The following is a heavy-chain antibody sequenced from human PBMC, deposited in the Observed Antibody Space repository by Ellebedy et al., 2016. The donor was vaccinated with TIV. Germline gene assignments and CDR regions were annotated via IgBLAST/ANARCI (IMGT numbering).Heavy chain of an antibody. CDR2: ISGSGGST. D-gene: IGHD2-2*01. V-gene: IGHV3-23*01. J-gene: IGHJ4*02. CDR3: AKASGNSSQYFDY. Sequence: GESLKISCAASGFTFSIYWMSWVRQAPGKGLEWVSAISGSGGSTYYADSVKGRFTISRDNSKNTLYLQMNSLRAEDTAVYYCAKASGNSSQYFDYWGQGTLVTVSS. CDR1: GFTFSIYW.